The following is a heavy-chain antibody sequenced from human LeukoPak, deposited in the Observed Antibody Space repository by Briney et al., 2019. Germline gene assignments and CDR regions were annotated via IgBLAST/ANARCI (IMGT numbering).Heavy chain of an antibody. V-gene: IGHV4-4*07. J-gene: IGHJ5*01. CDR3: ARDTDSSGYYDS. Sequence: PSETLSLTCTVSGGSISSNYWSWIRQPAGKGLEWIGRIYTSGSTNYNPSLKSRVTMSVDTSKSQFALKLSSVTAADTAVYYCARDTDSSGYYDSWGQGTLVTVSS. CDR1: GGSISSNY. CDR2: IYTSGST. D-gene: IGHD3-22*01.